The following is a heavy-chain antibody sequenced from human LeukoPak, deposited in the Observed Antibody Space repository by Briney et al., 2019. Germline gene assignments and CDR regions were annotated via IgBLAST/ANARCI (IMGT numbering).Heavy chain of an antibody. CDR2: ISYDGSNK. CDR3: AKEGYSSGPRRLVYYYYGMDV. Sequence: GGSLRLSCAASGFSFSSYAMSWVRQAPGKGLEWVAVISYDGSNKYYADSVKGRFTISRDNSKNTLYLQMNSLRAEDTAVYYCAKEGYSSGPRRLVYYYYGMDVWGQGTTVTVSS. CDR1: GFSFSSYA. J-gene: IGHJ6*02. D-gene: IGHD6-19*01. V-gene: IGHV3-30*18.